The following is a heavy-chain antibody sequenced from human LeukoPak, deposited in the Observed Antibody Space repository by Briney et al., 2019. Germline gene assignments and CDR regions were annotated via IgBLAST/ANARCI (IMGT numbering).Heavy chain of an antibody. CDR1: GYTFTGYY. V-gene: IGHV1-69*13. CDR2: IIPIFGTA. D-gene: IGHD4-23*01. J-gene: IGHJ4*02. Sequence: ASVKVSCKASGYTFTGYYMHWVRQAPGQGLEWMGGIIPIFGTANYAQKFQGRVTITADESTSTAYMELSSLRSEDTAVYYCARGGDDYGGLLDYWGQGTLVTVSS. CDR3: ARGGDDYGGLLDY.